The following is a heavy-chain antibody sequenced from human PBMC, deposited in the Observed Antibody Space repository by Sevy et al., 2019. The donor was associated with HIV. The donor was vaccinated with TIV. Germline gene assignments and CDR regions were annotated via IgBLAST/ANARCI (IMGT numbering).Heavy chain of an antibody. CDR1: GFTFSDYY. J-gene: IGHJ3*02. V-gene: IGHV3-11*01. Sequence: GGSLRLSCAASGFTFSDYYMSWIRQAPGKGLEWVSYISSSGSTIYYADSVKGRFTISRDNAKNSLYLQMNSLRAEDTAEYYCARDGGRGYSADRDAFDIWGQGTMVTVSS. CDR3: ARDGGRGYSADRDAFDI. D-gene: IGHD5-12*01. CDR2: ISSSGSTI.